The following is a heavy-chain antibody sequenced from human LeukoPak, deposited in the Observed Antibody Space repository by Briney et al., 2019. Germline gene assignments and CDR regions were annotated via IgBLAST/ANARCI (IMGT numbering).Heavy chain of an antibody. V-gene: IGHV4-39*07. CDR3: ARGYYGSGSHCCHMDV. Sequence: SETLSLTCSLSGDSLRTNNYFWAWIRQPPGMGLEWIGEINHSGSTNYNSSLKSRVTISVDTSKNQFSLKLSSVTAADTAVYYCARGYYGSGSHCCHMDVWGKGTTITVS. J-gene: IGHJ6*03. CDR2: INHSGST. CDR1: GDSLRTNNYF. D-gene: IGHD3-10*01.